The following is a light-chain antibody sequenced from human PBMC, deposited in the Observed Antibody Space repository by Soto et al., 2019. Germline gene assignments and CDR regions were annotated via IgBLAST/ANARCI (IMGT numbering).Light chain of an antibody. CDR2: DVS. V-gene: IGLV2-8*01. CDR3: TSSEGNNDLGV. CDR1: SSDVGAYNC. J-gene: IGLJ2*01. Sequence: QSALTQPPSASGSPGQSVTISCTGTSSDVGAYNCVSWYQQHPGKAPKLMIYDVSKRPSGVPDRFSGSKSGNTASLTVSGLQAAEEAAYYCTSSEGNNDLGVIGGGTKLTVL.